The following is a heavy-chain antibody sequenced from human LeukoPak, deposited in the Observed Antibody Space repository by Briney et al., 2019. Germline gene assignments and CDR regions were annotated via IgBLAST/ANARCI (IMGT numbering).Heavy chain of an antibody. D-gene: IGHD1-14*01. Sequence: PSETLSLTCTVSGASISSSNYYWGWIRQPPGKGLEWIGSIFYSGNTYYTPSLQSRVAIPVDPSKNQFSLMLHSVTAADTAVYYCARNLASDDDYYYYYMDVWGKGTTVTVSS. CDR3: ARNLASDDDYYYYYMDV. J-gene: IGHJ6*03. CDR2: IFYSGNT. V-gene: IGHV4-39*01. CDR1: GASISSSNYY.